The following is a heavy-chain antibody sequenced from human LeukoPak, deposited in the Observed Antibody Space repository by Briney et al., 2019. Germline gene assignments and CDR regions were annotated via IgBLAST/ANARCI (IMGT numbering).Heavy chain of an antibody. Sequence: GGSLRLSCTASGFTFSDYNMNWVRQAPGKGLEWVANIKEDGNEKYYVDSVKGRFTISRDNAKNSVFLQMNSLRAEDTAVYYCARGRPYYYASGSFNWFDPWGQGTLVTVSS. CDR3: ARGRPYYYASGSFNWFDP. V-gene: IGHV3-7*01. J-gene: IGHJ5*02. D-gene: IGHD3-10*01. CDR2: IKEDGNEK. CDR1: GFTFSDYN.